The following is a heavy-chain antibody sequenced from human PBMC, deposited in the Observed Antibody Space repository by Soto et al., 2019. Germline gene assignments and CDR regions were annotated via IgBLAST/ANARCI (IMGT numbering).Heavy chain of an antibody. V-gene: IGHV3-23*01. CDR2: ISGGGGST. D-gene: IGHD6-19*01. J-gene: IGHJ5*02. CDR1: GFTFSNYA. CDR3: AKGEYSSGWS. Sequence: ELQLLESGGGLVQPGGSLRLSCTASGFTFSNYAMSWVRQAQGEGMEWVSAISGGGGSTHYADSVKGRFIISRDNSKNTLYLQMNTLRVDDSAVYYCAKGEYSSGWSWGQGTLVAVSS.